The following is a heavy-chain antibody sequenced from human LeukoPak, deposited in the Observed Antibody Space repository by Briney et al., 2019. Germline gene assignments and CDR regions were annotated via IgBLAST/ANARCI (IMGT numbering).Heavy chain of an antibody. CDR3: ARDDMVRGVIIYYYGMDV. J-gene: IGHJ6*04. CDR2: IYHSGST. CDR1: GYSISSGYY. D-gene: IGHD3-10*01. V-gene: IGHV4-38-2*02. Sequence: SETLSLTYAVSGYSISSGYYWGWIRQPPGKGLEWIGSIYHSGSTYYNPSLKSRVTISIDTSKNQFSLKLSSVTAADTAVYYCARDDMVRGVIIYYYGMDVWGKGTTVTVSS.